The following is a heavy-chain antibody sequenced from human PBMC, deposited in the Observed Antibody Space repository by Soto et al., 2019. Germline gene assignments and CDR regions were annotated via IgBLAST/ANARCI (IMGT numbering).Heavy chain of an antibody. CDR1: GFTFSSHG. J-gene: IGHJ4*02. CDR3: AKDLQKYGDYYLISIDY. Sequence: PGGSLRLSCAASGFTFSSHGMHWVRQAPGKGLEWVAVISYDGSNKYYADSVKGRFTISRDNSKNTLYLQMNSLRAEDTAVYYCAKDLQKYGDYYLISIDYWGQGTLVTVSS. CDR2: ISYDGSNK. V-gene: IGHV3-30*18. D-gene: IGHD4-17*01.